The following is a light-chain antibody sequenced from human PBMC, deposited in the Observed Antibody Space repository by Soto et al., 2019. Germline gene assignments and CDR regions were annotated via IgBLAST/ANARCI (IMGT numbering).Light chain of an antibody. CDR1: QSISSY. CDR2: AAF. CDR3: QQSYSTPLT. Sequence: DIQMTQSPSSLSASVGDRVTITCRASQSISSYLNWYQQKPGKAPKLLIYAAFSLQSGVPSRFSGSGSGTDFTLTISSLQPEDFATYYCQQSYSTPLTLGQGTRLEIK. J-gene: IGKJ5*01. V-gene: IGKV1-39*01.